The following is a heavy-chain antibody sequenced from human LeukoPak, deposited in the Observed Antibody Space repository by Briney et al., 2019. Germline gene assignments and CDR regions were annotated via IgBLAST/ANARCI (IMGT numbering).Heavy chain of an antibody. J-gene: IGHJ6*04. V-gene: IGHV1-69*06. Sequence: GASVKVSCKASGGTFSSYAISWVRQAPGQGLEWMGGIIPIFDTANYAQKFQGRVTITADKSTSTAYMELSSLRSEDTAIYYCASATLRCSGGSCYEMDVWGKGTTVTVSS. CDR3: ASATLRCSGGSCYEMDV. D-gene: IGHD2-15*01. CDR2: IIPIFDTA. CDR1: GGTFSSYA.